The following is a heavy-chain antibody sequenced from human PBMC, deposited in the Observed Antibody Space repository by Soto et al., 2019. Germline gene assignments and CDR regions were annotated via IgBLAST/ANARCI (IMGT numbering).Heavy chain of an antibody. Sequence: EVQLLESGGGLVQPGGSLRLSCAASGFTFSSYAMSWVRQAPGKGLEWVSAISGSGGSTYYADSVKGRFTISRDNSKNTLYMQMNSLRAEDTAVYYGAKTRYPEVRFRGFGWFDPWGQGTLVTVSS. J-gene: IGHJ5*02. CDR2: ISGSGGST. D-gene: IGHD3-10*01. CDR1: GFTFSSYA. CDR3: AKTRYPEVRFRGFGWFDP. V-gene: IGHV3-23*01.